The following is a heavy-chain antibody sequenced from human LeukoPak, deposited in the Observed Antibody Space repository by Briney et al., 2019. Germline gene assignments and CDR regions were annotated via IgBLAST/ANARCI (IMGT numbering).Heavy chain of an antibody. Sequence: SETLSLTCTVSGGSISSYYWSWIRQPPGKGLEWIGYIYYSGSTNHNPSLKSRVTISVDTSNNQFSLKLSSMTAADTAVYYCARGQDIASYWGYYYMDVWGKGTTVTVSS. CDR1: GGSISSYY. D-gene: IGHD5/OR15-5a*01. CDR3: ARGQDIASYWGYYYMDV. V-gene: IGHV4-59*01. J-gene: IGHJ6*03. CDR2: IYYSGST.